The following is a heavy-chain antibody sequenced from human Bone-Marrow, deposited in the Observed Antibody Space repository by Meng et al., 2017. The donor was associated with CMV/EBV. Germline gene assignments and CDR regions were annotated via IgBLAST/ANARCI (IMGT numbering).Heavy chain of an antibody. D-gene: IGHD1-26*01. V-gene: IGHV4-38-2*02. CDR3: ARVKGGTYPFEY. CDR2: IYHSGTT. Sequence: SETLSLTCSVSGYSISIAYFWAWIRQPPGKGLEWIGSIYHSGTTYYNPSLKGRITISLDASKNQFSLKLTSVTAADTAVFYCARVKGGTYPFEYWGQGMLVAASS. J-gene: IGHJ4*02. CDR1: GYSISIAYF.